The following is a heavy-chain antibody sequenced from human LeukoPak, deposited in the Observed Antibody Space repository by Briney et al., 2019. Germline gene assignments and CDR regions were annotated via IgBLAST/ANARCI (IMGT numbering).Heavy chain of an antibody. CDR3: ARPQYCSSTSCYTSFAFDI. CDR2: IIPIFGTA. CDR1: GGTFSSYA. D-gene: IGHD2-2*02. V-gene: IGHV1-69*13. Sequence: SVKVSCKASGGTFSSYAISWVRRAPGQGLEWMGGIIPIFGTANYAQKFQGRVTITADESTSTAYMELSSLRSEDTAVYYCARPQYCSSTSCYTSFAFDIWGQGTMVTVSS. J-gene: IGHJ3*02.